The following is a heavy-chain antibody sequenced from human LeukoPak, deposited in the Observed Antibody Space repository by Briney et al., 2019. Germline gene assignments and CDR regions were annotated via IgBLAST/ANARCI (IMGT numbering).Heavy chain of an antibody. V-gene: IGHV4-59*01. CDR1: GGSISSYY. J-gene: IGHJ5*02. CDR2: IYYSGST. Sequence: SETLSLTCTVSGGSISSYYWSWIRQPPGKGLEWIGYIYYSGSTNYNPSLKSRVTISVDTSKNQFSLKLSSVTAADTAVHYCARARRAAVKGDWFDPWGQGTLVTVSS. CDR3: ARARRAAVKGDWFDP. D-gene: IGHD1-14*01.